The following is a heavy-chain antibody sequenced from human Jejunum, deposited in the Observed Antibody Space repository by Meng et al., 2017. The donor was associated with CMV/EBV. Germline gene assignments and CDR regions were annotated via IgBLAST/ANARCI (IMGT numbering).Heavy chain of an antibody. D-gene: IGHD3-3*01. CDR3: ARVSNTCLECWFDP. Sequence: QFTLDEFETEGKKPGASVKVSCRPFGYTFSTYGIHWVRQAPGQGLEWMGWISVDNGNTNYAQKFQGRVTMTTHTSTSTAYMELTGLTSDDTAVYYCARVSNTCLECWFDPWGQGTLVTVSS. CDR1: GYTFSTYG. J-gene: IGHJ5*02. CDR2: ISVDNGNT. V-gene: IGHV1-18*01.